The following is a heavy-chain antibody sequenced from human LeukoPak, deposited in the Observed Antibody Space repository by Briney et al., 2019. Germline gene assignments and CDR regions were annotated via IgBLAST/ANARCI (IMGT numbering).Heavy chain of an antibody. Sequence: ASVKVSCKASGYIFSNYGISWVRQAPGHGLEWMGWISAYNGNSNYAQKFQGRVTMTTDTSTSTGYMELRSLRSDDTAVYYCARVHSYCSTASCLDYWGQGTLVTVSS. CDR3: ARVHSYCSTASCLDY. J-gene: IGHJ4*02. D-gene: IGHD2-2*01. CDR1: GYIFSNYG. V-gene: IGHV1-18*01. CDR2: ISAYNGNS.